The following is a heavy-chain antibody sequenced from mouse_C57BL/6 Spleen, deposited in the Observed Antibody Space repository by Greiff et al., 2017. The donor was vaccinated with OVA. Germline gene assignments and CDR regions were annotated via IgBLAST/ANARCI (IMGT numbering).Heavy chain of an antibody. CDR2: IWSGGST. J-gene: IGHJ1*03. CDR3: ARSPTTVDWYFDV. Sequence: QVQLQQSGPGLVQPSQSLSITCTVSGFSLTSYGVHWVRQSPGKGLEWLGVIWSGGSTAYNAAFISRLSISKDNSKSQVFFKKNRLQADDTAIYYWARSPTTVDWYFDVWGTGTTVTVSS. CDR1: GFSLTSYG. D-gene: IGHD1-1*01. V-gene: IGHV2-2*01.